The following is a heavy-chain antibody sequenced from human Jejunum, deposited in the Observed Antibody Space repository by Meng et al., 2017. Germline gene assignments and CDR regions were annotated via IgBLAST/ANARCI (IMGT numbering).Heavy chain of an antibody. CDR2: VWYDGSNI. CDR1: GFSFRDHG. CDR3: ARDLRFCRSTNCPYYFDY. V-gene: IGHV3-33*01. Sequence: GGSLRLSCAASGFSFRDHGMHWVRQAPGKGLEWVAIVWYDGSNINYADSVMGRFTIFRDNSMNTLFLEMNYLRAEDTAIYYCARDLRFCRSTNCPYYFDYWGRGTLVTVSS. J-gene: IGHJ4*02. D-gene: IGHD2-2*01.